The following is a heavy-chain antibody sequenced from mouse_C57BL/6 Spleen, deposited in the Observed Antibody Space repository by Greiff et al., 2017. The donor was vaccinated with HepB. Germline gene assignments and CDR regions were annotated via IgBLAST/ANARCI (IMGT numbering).Heavy chain of an antibody. Sequence: EVQLVESGPGLVKPSQSLSLTCSVTGYSITSGYYWNWIRQFPGNKLEWMGYISYDGSNNYNPSLKNRISITRDTSKNQFFLKLNSVTTEDTATYYCARGYSKRFAYWGQGTLVTVSA. J-gene: IGHJ3*01. CDR2: ISYDGSN. CDR1: GYSITSGYY. D-gene: IGHD2-5*01. V-gene: IGHV3-6*01. CDR3: ARGYSKRFAY.